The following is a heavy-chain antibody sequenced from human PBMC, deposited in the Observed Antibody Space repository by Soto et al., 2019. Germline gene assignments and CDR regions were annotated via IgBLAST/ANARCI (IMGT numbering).Heavy chain of an antibody. D-gene: IGHD3-22*01. CDR3: AATYDSSGYSNFDY. CDR2: IYPGDSDT. J-gene: IGHJ4*02. V-gene: IGHV5-51*01. CDR1: GYSFTSYS. Sequence: GSLKISCKGSGYSFTSYSIGWVRQMPGKGLEWMGIIYPGDSDTRYSPSFQGQVTISADKSISTAYLQWSSLKASDTAMYYCAATYDSSGYSNFDYWGQGTLGTVSS.